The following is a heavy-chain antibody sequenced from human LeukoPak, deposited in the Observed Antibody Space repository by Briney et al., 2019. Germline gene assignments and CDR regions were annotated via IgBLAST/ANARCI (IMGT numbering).Heavy chain of an antibody. D-gene: IGHD3-22*01. CDR1: GGTFSSYA. V-gene: IGHV1-18*01. Sequence: ASVKVSCKASGGTFSSYAISWVRQAPGQGLEWMGWISAYNGDTNYAQKLQGRVTMTTDTSTSTACTELRSLRSDDTAVYYCARGGPAPHRITLIVVASSTDAFDIWGQGTMVTVSS. J-gene: IGHJ3*02. CDR2: ISAYNGDT. CDR3: ARGGPAPHRITLIVVASSTDAFDI.